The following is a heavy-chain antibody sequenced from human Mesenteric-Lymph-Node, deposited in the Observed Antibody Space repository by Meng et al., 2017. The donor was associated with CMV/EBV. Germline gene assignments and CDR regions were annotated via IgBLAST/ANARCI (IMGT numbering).Heavy chain of an antibody. CDR1: GFILSSYG. CDR2: ISGTGGTT. Sequence: GGSLRLSCAASGFILSSYGMSWVRQAPGKGLEWVSGISGTGGTTYYADSVKGRFTISRDNSKNTLYLQMNSRRVEDTAVYYCARPMYTSAPEYDSLDVWGQGTTVTVSS. J-gene: IGHJ6*02. D-gene: IGHD3-22*01. V-gene: IGHV3-23*01. CDR3: ARPMYTSAPEYDSLDV.